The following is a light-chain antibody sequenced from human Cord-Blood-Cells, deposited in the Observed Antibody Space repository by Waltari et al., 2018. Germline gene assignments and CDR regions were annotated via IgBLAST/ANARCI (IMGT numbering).Light chain of an antibody. V-gene: IGLV2-11*01. CDR1: SSDVGGYNY. CDR2: DVS. Sequence: QSALTQPRSVSGSPGQSVTISCTGTSSDVGGYNYVSWYQQHPGKAPKLMIYDVSKRPAGVPSLFSGSKSGNTASLTISGLQAEDEADYYCCSYAGSYTWLFGGGTKLTVL. J-gene: IGLJ3*02. CDR3: CSYAGSYTWL.